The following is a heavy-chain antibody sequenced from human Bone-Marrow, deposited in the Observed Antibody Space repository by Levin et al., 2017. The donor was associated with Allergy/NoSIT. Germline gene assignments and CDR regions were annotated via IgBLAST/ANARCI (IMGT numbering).Heavy chain of an antibody. CDR3: ARAASRYDILSGHFGFDI. V-gene: IGHV3-13*04. CDR2: IDTGGDT. J-gene: IGHJ3*02. Sequence: PGGSLRLSCVVSGFTLRNYDMHWVRQPTGKGLEWVAGIDTGGDTYYPGSVKGRFTISRENGKKSVYLQMNSLRAGDTAVYYCARAASRYDILSGHFGFDIWGQGTTVTVSS. CDR1: GFTLRNYD. D-gene: IGHD3-9*01.